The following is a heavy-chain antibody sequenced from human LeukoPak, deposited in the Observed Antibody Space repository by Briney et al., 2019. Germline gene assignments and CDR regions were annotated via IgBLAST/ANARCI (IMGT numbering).Heavy chain of an antibody. J-gene: IGHJ3*02. CDR1: GGSISSGGYS. CDR2: IYHSGST. CDR3: ARDDSSLDAFDT. V-gene: IGHV4-30-2*01. D-gene: IGHD3-22*01. Sequence: PSETLSLTCAVSGGSISSGGYSWSWIRQPPGKGLEWIGYIYHSGSTYHNPSLKSRVTISVDRSKNQFSLKLSSVTAADTAVYYCARDDSSLDAFDTWGQGTMVTVSS.